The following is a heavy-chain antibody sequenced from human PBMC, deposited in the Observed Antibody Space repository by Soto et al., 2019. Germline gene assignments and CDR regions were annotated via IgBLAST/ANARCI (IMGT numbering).Heavy chain of an antibody. V-gene: IGHV4-4*07. J-gene: IGHJ6*02. CDR2: IYTSGST. CDR1: GGSISSYY. CDR3: ASEGYCSGGSCYSNGMXV. Sequence: SETLSLTCTVSGGSISSYYWSWIRQPAGKGLGWIGRIYTSGSTNYNPSLKSRVTMSVDTSKNQFSLKLSSVTAADTAVYYCASEGYCSGGSCYSNGMXVWGQAPTVTVSS. D-gene: IGHD2-15*01.